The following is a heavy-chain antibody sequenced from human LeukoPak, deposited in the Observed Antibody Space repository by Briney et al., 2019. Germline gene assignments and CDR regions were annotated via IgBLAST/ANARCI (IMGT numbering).Heavy chain of an antibody. Sequence: ASVKVSCKTSGYTFISYDVHWVRQASGQGLEWMGWMNPNNGNTGYGHKFQGRVTITRDTSISTVYMELNSLRSEDTAVYYCARGPLSIFGVLDAFDIWGQGTLVTVSS. CDR1: GYTFISYD. D-gene: IGHD3-3*01. V-gene: IGHV1-8*03. CDR2: MNPNNGNT. CDR3: ARGPLSIFGVLDAFDI. J-gene: IGHJ3*02.